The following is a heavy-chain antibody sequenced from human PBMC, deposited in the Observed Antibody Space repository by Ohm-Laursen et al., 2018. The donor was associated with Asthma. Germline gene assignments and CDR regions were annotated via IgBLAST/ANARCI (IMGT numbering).Heavy chain of an antibody. V-gene: IGHV3-15*01. Sequence: SLRLSCAAAGFTLSNAWMSWVRQAPGKGLEWVGRIKSKTDGGTTDYAAPVKGRFTISRDDSKNTLYLQMNSLRAEDTAVYYCARTRVLKSDFWSGTLFDYWGQGTLVTVSS. CDR1: GFTLSNAW. D-gene: IGHD3-3*01. CDR3: ARTRVLKSDFWSGTLFDY. J-gene: IGHJ4*02. CDR2: IKSKTDGGTT.